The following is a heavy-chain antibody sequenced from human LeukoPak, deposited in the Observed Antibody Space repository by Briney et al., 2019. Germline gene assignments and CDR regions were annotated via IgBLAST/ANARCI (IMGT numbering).Heavy chain of an antibody. J-gene: IGHJ4*02. CDR2: ISYDGNQN. V-gene: IGHV3-30*01. Sequence: GGSLRLSCAASGFTFSRYAMHWVRQAPGKGLEWMAVISYDGNQNYYADSVKGRFTISRDSSKSTLYLQMNSLRVDDTAVYYCARDESLDYWGQGTLVTVSS. CDR3: ARDESLDY. CDR1: GFTFSRYA.